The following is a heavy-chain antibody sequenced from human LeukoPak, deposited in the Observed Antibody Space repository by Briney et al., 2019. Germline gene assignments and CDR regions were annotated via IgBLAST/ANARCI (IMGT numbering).Heavy chain of an antibody. J-gene: IGHJ5*02. V-gene: IGHV4-39*01. D-gene: IGHD3-9*01. Sequence: PSETLSLTCTVSGGSISSSSYYWGWIRQPPGKGLEWIGSIYYSGSTYYNPSLKSRVTTSVDTSKNQFSLKLSSVTAADTAVYYCASLRITIFPWGQGTLVTVSS. CDR1: GGSISSSSYY. CDR2: IYYSGST. CDR3: ASLRITIFP.